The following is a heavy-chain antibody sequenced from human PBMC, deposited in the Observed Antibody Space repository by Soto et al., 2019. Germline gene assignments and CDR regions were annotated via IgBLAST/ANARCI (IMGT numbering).Heavy chain of an antibody. J-gene: IGHJ4*02. V-gene: IGHV4-34*01. CDR2: INHSGST. CDR3: ARDKITGLFDY. CDR1: GGSFSGYY. Sequence: PXXTLSLPFAVYGGSFSGYYWTWIRQPPGTGLEWIGEINHSGSTNYNPSLKSRVTISVDTSKNQFSLKLTSVTAADTAVYYCARDKITGLFDYWGQGALVTVSS. D-gene: IGHD2-8*02.